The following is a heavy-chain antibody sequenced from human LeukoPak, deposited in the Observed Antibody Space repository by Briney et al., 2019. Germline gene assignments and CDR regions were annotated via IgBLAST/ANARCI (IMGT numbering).Heavy chain of an antibody. CDR3: AMRYYYDSSGYYLSY. J-gene: IGHJ4*02. Sequence: PGGSLRLSCAASGFTFSSYAMSWVRQAPGKGLEWVSAISGSCGSTYYADSVKGRFTISRDNSKNTLYLQMNSLRAEDTAVYYCAMRYYYDSSGYYLSYWGQGTLVTVSS. CDR2: ISGSCGST. V-gene: IGHV3-23*01. CDR1: GFTFSSYA. D-gene: IGHD3-22*01.